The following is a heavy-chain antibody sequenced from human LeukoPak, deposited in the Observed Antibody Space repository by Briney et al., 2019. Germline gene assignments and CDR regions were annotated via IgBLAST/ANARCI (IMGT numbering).Heavy chain of an antibody. J-gene: IGHJ4*02. D-gene: IGHD3-16*01. CDR2: IYYSGST. V-gene: IGHV4-31*03. CDR3: ARVAGRGLVWFDY. Sequence: PSQTLSLTCTVSGGSISSGGYYWSWIRQHPGKGLEWIGYIYYSGSTNYNPSLKSRVTISVDTSKNQFSLKLSSVTAADTAVYYCARVAGRGLVWFDYWGQGTLVTVSS. CDR1: GGSISSGGYY.